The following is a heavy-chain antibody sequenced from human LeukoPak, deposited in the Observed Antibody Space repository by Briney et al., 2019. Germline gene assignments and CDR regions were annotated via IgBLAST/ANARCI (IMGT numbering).Heavy chain of an antibody. Sequence: ASVKVSCKASGYTFTSYYMHWVRQAPGRGLEWMGIINPSGGSTSYAQKFQGRVTMTRDTSTSTVYMELSSLRSEDTAVYYCARDLGYCSGGSCYAGDYWGQGTLVTVSS. CDR1: GYTFTSYY. CDR3: ARDLGYCSGGSCYAGDY. D-gene: IGHD2-15*01. J-gene: IGHJ4*02. V-gene: IGHV1-46*01. CDR2: INPSGGST.